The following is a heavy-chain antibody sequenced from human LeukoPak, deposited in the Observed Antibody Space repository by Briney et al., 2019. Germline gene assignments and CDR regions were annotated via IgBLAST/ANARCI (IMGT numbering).Heavy chain of an antibody. CDR1: GYTFTSYA. Sequence: ASVKVSCKASGYTFTSYAMHWVRQAPGQRLEWMGWINAGNGNTKYSQKFQGRITITRDTSASTAYMELSSLRSEDTAVYYCATDKPYSGSYYGVVAFDIWGQGTMVTVSS. D-gene: IGHD1-26*01. V-gene: IGHV1-3*01. J-gene: IGHJ3*02. CDR3: ATDKPYSGSYYGVVAFDI. CDR2: INAGNGNT.